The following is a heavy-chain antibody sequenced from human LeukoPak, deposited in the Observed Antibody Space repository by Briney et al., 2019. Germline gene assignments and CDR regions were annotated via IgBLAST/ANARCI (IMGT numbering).Heavy chain of an antibody. CDR3: AREDHSGYQDY. Sequence: GGSLRLSCAASGFTFSSYSMNWVRQAPGKGLEWVSSISSSSYIYYADSVKGRFTISRDNAKNSLYLQMNSLRAEDTAVYYCAREDHSGYQDYWGQGTLVTVSS. J-gene: IGHJ4*02. CDR2: ISSSSYI. CDR1: GFTFSSYS. D-gene: IGHD5-12*01. V-gene: IGHV3-21*01.